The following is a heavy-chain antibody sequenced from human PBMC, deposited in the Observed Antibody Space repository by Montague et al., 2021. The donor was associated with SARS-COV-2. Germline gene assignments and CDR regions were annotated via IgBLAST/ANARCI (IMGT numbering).Heavy chain of an antibody. Sequence: VKPTQALTLTCTFSGFSLSTSGMCVSWIRQPPGKALGWLALIDWDDDKYYSTSLKTRLTISKDTSENQVVLTMTNMDPVDTATYYCARMTTVTYPYYYYYGMDVWGQGTTVTVSS. J-gene: IGHJ6*02. D-gene: IGHD4-17*01. V-gene: IGHV2-70*01. CDR2: IDWDDDK. CDR3: ARMTTVTYPYYYYYGMDV. CDR1: GFSLSTSGMC.